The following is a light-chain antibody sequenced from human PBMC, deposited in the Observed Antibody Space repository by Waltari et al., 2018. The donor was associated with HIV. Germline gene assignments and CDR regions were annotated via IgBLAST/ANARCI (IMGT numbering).Light chain of an antibody. V-gene: IGLV1-44*01. CDR2: YNN. J-gene: IGLJ1*01. CDR1: SSHIGSTT. Sequence: QSVLTQPPSASGTPGQRVTISCSGSSSHIGSTTVNWYQQLPGTAPKLLIYYNNQRPSGVPDRFSGSKSGTSASLAISGLQSEDEADYYCAAWDRSLNGPVFGTGTKVTVL. CDR3: AAWDRSLNGPV.